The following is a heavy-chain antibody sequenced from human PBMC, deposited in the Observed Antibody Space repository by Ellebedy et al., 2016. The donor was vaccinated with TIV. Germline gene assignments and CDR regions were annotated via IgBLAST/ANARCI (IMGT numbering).Heavy chain of an antibody. CDR1: GLTLSSYA. CDR2: ISYDGSDT. Sequence: GESLKISXATSGLTLSSYAMSWVRQAPGQGLEWVAVISYDGSDTHYADSVKGRFTISRDNSKDTLYLQMNRLRPEDTAVYFCASDPYYHGSGSYKGFDYWGQGTLVTVSS. CDR3: ASDPYYHGSGSYKGFDY. D-gene: IGHD3-10*01. V-gene: IGHV3-30-3*01. J-gene: IGHJ4*02.